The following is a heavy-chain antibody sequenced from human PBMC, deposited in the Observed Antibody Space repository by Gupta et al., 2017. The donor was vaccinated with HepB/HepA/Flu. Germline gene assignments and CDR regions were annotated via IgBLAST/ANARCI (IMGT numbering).Heavy chain of an antibody. D-gene: IGHD3-10*01. V-gene: IGHV1-69*04. Sequence: QVPLAQSGPEVWKPGSSVRVSCQASRGTLSSYVLIWVRQAPGQGLEWMARIIPHLGIVNYAQKFLARITITADKSTSTAYMALSSLTSDDTAIDYCARTPNSNFGEYSGLDVWGQGTKVIVS. CDR1: RGTLSSYV. CDR3: ARTPNSNFGEYSGLDV. CDR2: IIPHLGIV. J-gene: IGHJ6*02.